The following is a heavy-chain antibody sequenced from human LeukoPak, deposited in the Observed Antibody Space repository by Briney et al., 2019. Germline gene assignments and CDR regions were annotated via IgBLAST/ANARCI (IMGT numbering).Heavy chain of an antibody. D-gene: IGHD3-3*01. V-gene: IGHV1-18*01. Sequence: ASVKVSCKASGYTFTSYGINWVRQAPGQGLEWMGWISAYNGNTNYAQKLQGRVTMTTDTSTRTAYMELRSLRSDDTAVYYCARVYYDFWSGYEYDAFDIWGQGTMVTVSS. CDR3: ARVYYDFWSGYEYDAFDI. J-gene: IGHJ3*02. CDR1: GYTFTSYG. CDR2: ISAYNGNT.